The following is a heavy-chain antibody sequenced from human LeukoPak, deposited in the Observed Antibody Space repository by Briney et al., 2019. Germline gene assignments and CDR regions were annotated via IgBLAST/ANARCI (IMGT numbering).Heavy chain of an antibody. CDR2: INPSGGST. CDR3: ARDLRITILTATTYYFDY. CDR1: GYTFTSYY. Sequence: GASVKVSCKASGYTFTSYYMHWVRQAPGQGLEWMGIINPSGGSTSYAQKFQGRVIMTRDTSTSTVYMELRSLRSEDTAVYYCARDLRITILTATTYYFDYWGQGTLVTVSS. D-gene: IGHD3-3*01. J-gene: IGHJ4*02. V-gene: IGHV1-46*01.